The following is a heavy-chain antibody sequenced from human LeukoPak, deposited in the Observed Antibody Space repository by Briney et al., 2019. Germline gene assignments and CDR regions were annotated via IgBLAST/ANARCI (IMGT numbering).Heavy chain of an antibody. CDR1: GGSIRSYY. Sequence: SETLPLTCTVSGGSIRSYYWSWIRQPPGKGLEWIGYIYYSGGTNYNPSLKSRVTISVDTSKNQFSLKLSSVTAADTAVYYCARLSTMSTAANIFDYWGQGTLVTVSS. J-gene: IGHJ4*02. CDR2: IYYSGGT. D-gene: IGHD6-6*01. CDR3: ARLSTMSTAANIFDY. V-gene: IGHV4-59*01.